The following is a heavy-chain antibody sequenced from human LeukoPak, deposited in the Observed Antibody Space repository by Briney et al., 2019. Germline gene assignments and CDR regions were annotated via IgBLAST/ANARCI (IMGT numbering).Heavy chain of an antibody. CDR3: ARVRTDSSGYYYEGYDY. D-gene: IGHD3-22*01. V-gene: IGHV3-74*01. J-gene: IGHJ4*02. CDR1: GFTFSTYW. CDR2: INTDDSIT. Sequence: GGSLRLSCAASGFTFSTYWMNWVRQAPGKGLVWLSRINTDDSITTYADSVSGRFTISRDNAKNTLYLQMNSLRPDDTALYYCARVRTDSSGYYYEGYDYWGQGTLVTVSS.